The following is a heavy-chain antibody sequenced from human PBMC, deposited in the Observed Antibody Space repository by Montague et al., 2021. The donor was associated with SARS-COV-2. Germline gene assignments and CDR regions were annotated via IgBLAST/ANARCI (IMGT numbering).Heavy chain of an antibody. D-gene: IGHD3-10*01. J-gene: IGHJ4*02. CDR2: INISGST. CDR1: GGSFNGYY. Sequence: SETLSLTCAVYGGSFNGYYWNWIRQPPGKGLEWIGEINISGSTNYNQSLKSPVTMSVDTSKNTFSMKLSSVTAAVTAAYYCASGARQGYGFRLGSFDSWGQGTLVTVSS. CDR3: ASGARQGYGFRLGSFDS. V-gene: IGHV4-34*01.